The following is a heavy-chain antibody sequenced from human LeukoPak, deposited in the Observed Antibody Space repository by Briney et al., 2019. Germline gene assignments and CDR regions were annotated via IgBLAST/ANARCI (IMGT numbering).Heavy chain of an antibody. D-gene: IGHD6-13*01. CDR3: ARSYSSSWYSESGFDY. V-gene: IGHV3-30-3*01. J-gene: IGHJ4*02. CDR2: ISYDGSNK. Sequence: GGSLRLSCAASGFTFSSYAMHWVRQAPGKGLEWVAVISYDGSNKYYADSVKGRFTISRDNSKNTLYLQMNSLRAEDTAVYYCARSYSSSWYSESGFDYWGQGTLVTVSS. CDR1: GFTFSSYA.